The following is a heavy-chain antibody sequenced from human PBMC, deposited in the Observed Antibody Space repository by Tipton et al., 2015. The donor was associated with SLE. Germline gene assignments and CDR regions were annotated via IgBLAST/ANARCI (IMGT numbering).Heavy chain of an antibody. V-gene: IGHV4-39*01. D-gene: IGHD6-13*01. Sequence: LRLSCTVSGGSISSSSYYWGWIRQPPGKGLEWIGSIYYSGSTYYNPSLKSRVTISVDTPKNQFSLKLSSVTAADTAVYYCASPRYSSSWYGAFDIWGQGTMVTVSS. CDR3: ASPRYSSSWYGAFDI. CDR2: IYYSGST. CDR1: GGSISSSSYY. J-gene: IGHJ3*02.